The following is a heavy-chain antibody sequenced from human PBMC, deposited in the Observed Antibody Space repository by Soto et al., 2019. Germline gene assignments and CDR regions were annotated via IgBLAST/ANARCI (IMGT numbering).Heavy chain of an antibody. CDR3: TKRRSARPGFDAVDL. J-gene: IGHJ3*01. D-gene: IGHD1-1*01. CDR1: GFTFSDHY. Sequence: GGSLRLSCAASGFTFSDHYMSWIRQAPGKGLEWIGYSSNSGSFTRYADSVKGRFSISRDNAKNSLFLQMSSLSPEDTALWYLTKRRSARPGFDAVDLGGQGTIVTVSS. V-gene: IGHV3-11*03. CDR2: SSNSGSFT.